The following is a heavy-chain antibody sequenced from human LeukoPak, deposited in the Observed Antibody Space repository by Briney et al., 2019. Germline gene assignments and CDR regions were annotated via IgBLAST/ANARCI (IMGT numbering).Heavy chain of an antibody. CDR2: IIPIFGTA. Sequence: GASVKVSCKASGGTFSSYAISWVRQAPGQGLGWMGGIIPIFGTANYAQKFQGRVTITTDESTSTAYMELSSLRSEDTAVYYCASKLRFLDSDAFDIWGQGTMVTVSS. V-gene: IGHV1-69*05. CDR1: GGTFSSYA. D-gene: IGHD3-3*01. J-gene: IGHJ3*02. CDR3: ASKLRFLDSDAFDI.